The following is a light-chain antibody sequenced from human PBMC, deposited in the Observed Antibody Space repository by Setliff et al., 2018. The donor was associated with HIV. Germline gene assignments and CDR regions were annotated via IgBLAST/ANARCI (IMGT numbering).Light chain of an antibody. CDR1: SNDIGRYDY. CDR2: GVS. CDR3: SSYVGVNTFI. V-gene: IGLV2-8*01. Sequence: QSVLTQPPSASGSPGQSITISCTGTSNDIGRYDYVSWFQQQPDKAPKLIIHGVSKRPSGAPDRFSGSKSGNTASLTVSGLRAEDEAYYYCSSYVGVNTFIFGTGTKVTVL. J-gene: IGLJ1*01.